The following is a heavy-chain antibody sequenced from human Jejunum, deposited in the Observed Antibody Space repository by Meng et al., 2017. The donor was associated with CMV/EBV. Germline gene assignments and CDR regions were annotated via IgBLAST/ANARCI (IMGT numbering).Heavy chain of an antibody. CDR2: INPNTGST. J-gene: IGHJ4*02. CDR3: AKDGGSYLDYYFDY. D-gene: IGHD1-26*01. V-gene: IGHV1-2*02. CDR1: EYTFADYD. Sequence: EYTFADYDMHWVRQAPGQGLGWMGWINPNTGSTNYAQKFQGRVTMTRDTSTNTAYMELTRLRSDDTALYYCAKDGGSYLDYYFDYWGQGTLVTVSS.